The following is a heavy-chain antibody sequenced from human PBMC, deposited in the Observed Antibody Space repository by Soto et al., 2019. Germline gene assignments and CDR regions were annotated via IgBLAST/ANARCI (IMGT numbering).Heavy chain of an antibody. V-gene: IGHV4-59*01. D-gene: IGHD6-13*01. J-gene: IGHJ4*02. CDR2: IYYSGRT. CDR1: GGSISSYY. CDR3: ARKSSIYSTWPLIDY. Sequence: SETLSLTCTVSGGSISSYYWSWIRQPPGKGLEWIGYIYYSGRTNYNPSLKSRVTISVDTSKNQFSLKLSSVTAADTAVYYFARKSSIYSTWPLIDYWGQGTLVTVSS.